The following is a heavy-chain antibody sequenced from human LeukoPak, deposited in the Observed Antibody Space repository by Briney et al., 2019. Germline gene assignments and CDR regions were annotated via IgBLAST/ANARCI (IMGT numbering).Heavy chain of an antibody. V-gene: IGHV3-21*01. J-gene: IGHJ4*02. Sequence: PGGSLRLSCAASGFTFSSYSMNWVRRAPGKGLEWVSSISSSSSYIYYADSVKGRFTISRDNAKNSLYLQMNSLRAEDTAVYYCARVWCSSTSCQYDDYWGQGTLVTVSS. CDR2: ISSSSSYI. D-gene: IGHD2-2*01. CDR1: GFTFSSYS. CDR3: ARVWCSSTSCQYDDY.